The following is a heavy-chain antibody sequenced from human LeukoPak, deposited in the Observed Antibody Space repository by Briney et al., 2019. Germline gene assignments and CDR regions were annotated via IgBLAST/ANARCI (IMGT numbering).Heavy chain of an antibody. CDR2: ISGYNGKT. CDR1: GYPFTSFG. D-gene: IGHD4-11*01. J-gene: IGHJ4*02. CDR3: ARDRVYDYSNPRGFDH. Sequence: DSVRVSCKASGYPFTSFGISWVRQAPGQGLEWMGWISGYNGKTNYAQNLQGRVTMTTDTSTSTAYMELGSLRSDDMAVYYCARDRVYDYSNPRGFDHWGQGTLVTVSS. V-gene: IGHV1-18*03.